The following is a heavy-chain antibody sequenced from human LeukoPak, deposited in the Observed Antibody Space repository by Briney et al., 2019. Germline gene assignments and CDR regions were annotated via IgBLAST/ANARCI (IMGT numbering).Heavy chain of an antibody. CDR3: AITIPFGY. J-gene: IGHJ4*02. D-gene: IGHD3-9*01. V-gene: IGHV3-23*01. CDR2: ITGGGANT. CDR1: GFTFNTFA. Sequence: GGSLRLSCATSGFTFNTFAMSWVRQAPGKGLEWVATITGGGANTYYADSVKGRFDVSRDNSMDTLYLQMNRLKAEDTALFYCAITIPFGYWGQGTLVTVSS.